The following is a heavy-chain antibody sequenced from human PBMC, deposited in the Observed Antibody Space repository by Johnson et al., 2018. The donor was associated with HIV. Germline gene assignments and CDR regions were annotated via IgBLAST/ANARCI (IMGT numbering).Heavy chain of an antibody. CDR3: ASGRVGGNDAFDI. Sequence: QVQLVESGGGVVRPGKSLRLSCAASGFTFNNYAMHWVRQAPGKGLEWVAVISYDGSNKYYADSVKGRLTISRDNSKNTLYLQMNSLRAEATAVYYCASGRVGGNDAFDIWGQGTVVTVSP. D-gene: IGHD2-15*01. CDR2: ISYDGSNK. V-gene: IGHV3-30-3*01. J-gene: IGHJ3*02. CDR1: GFTFNNYA.